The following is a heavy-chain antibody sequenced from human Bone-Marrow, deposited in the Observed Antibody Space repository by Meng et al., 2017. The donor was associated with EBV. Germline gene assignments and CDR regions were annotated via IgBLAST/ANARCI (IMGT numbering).Heavy chain of an antibody. V-gene: IGHV3-33*01. J-gene: IGHJ4*02. CDR3: ARDPLDYGEYNEYFDY. CDR2: IWSDESVN. Sequence: QVRLGGYWGGGVKLGSALGRLCAASGLHFRGFGMHWVRKAPGNGREWVAVIWSDESVNFYADSVRGRFTISRDNSKNTLYLQMNSLRVEDTAVYFCARDPLDYGEYNEYFDYWGQGTLVTVSS. D-gene: IGHD4-17*01. CDR1: GLHFRGFG.